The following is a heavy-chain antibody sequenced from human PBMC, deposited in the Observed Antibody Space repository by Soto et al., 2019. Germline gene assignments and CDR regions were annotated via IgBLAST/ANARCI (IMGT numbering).Heavy chain of an antibody. D-gene: IGHD2-2*01. V-gene: IGHV3-7*01. J-gene: IGHJ4*02. CDR1: GFTFSSYW. CDR2: IKQDGSEK. Sequence: GESLKISCAASGFTFSSYWMSWVRQAPGKGLEWVANIKQDGSEKYYVDSVKGRFTISRDNAKNSLYLQMNSLRAEDTAVYYCARDLCSSTSCYFDYWGQGTLVTVSS. CDR3: ARDLCSSTSCYFDY.